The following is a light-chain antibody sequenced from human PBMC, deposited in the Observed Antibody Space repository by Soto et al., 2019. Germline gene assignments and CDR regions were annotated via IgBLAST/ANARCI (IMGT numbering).Light chain of an antibody. Sequence: DITMSQSPSTVSASVGDRVTISCRASQSITNWLAWYQQKPGKAPKLLIYGASTLESGVPSRFSGSGSGTEFTLTISSLQSDDFATYYCQQYSSYWTFGQGTKV. CDR3: QQYSSYWT. J-gene: IGKJ1*01. V-gene: IGKV1-5*01. CDR2: GAS. CDR1: QSITNW.